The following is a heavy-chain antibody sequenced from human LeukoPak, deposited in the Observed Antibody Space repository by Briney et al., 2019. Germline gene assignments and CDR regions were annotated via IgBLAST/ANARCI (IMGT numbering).Heavy chain of an antibody. CDR1: GGSISSGGYY. J-gene: IGHJ6*02. CDR3: ARDYYYGMDV. Sequence: SETLSLTCTVSGGSISSGGYYWSWIRRHPGKGLEWIGYIYYSGSTYYNPSLKSRVTISVDTSRNQFSLKLSSVTAADTAVYYCARDYYYGMDVWGQGTTVTVSS. CDR2: IYYSGST. V-gene: IGHV4-31*03.